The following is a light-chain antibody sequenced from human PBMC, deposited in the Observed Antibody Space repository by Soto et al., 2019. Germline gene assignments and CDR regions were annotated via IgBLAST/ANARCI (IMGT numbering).Light chain of an antibody. J-gene: IGKJ4*01. V-gene: IGKV1-8*01. CDR1: QGISSY. Sequence: AIRMTQSPSSLSASTGDRVTITCRASQGISSYLAWYQQKPGKAPNLLIYAASTLQSGVPSRFSGSGSGTDFTVTISCLQSEDFPTYYCTQHYSYPPTFGRGTKV. CDR3: TQHYSYPPT. CDR2: AAS.